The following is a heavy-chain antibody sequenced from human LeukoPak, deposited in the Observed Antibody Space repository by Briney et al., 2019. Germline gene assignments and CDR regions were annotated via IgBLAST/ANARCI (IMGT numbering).Heavy chain of an antibody. D-gene: IGHD3-10*01. V-gene: IGHV4-34*01. J-gene: IGHJ4*02. CDR1: GGSFSTSY. CDR2: INHSGST. Sequence: SSETLSLTCAVYGGSFSTSYWSWIRQPPGKGLEWIGEINHSGSTNYNPSLKSRVTISVDTSKNQFSLKLSSVTAADTAAYYCASSQEITMLRGYYFDYWGQGTLVTVSS. CDR3: ASSQEITMLRGYYFDY.